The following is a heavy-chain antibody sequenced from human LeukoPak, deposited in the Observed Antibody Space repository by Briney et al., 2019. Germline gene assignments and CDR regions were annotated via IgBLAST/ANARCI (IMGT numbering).Heavy chain of an antibody. Sequence: GVSLRLSCAASGFTFSSYWMSGVRQAPGKGLEWVANIKEDGSEKYYVDSVKGRFTISKDNAKNSLYLQMNSLRAEDTAMYFCAREGNWNFDYWGQGTLVTVSP. CDR1: GFTFSSYW. CDR2: IKEDGSEK. CDR3: AREGNWNFDY. J-gene: IGHJ4*02. D-gene: IGHD1-1*01. V-gene: IGHV3-7*03.